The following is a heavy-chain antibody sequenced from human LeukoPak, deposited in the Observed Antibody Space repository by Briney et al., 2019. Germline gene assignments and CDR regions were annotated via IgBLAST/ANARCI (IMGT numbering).Heavy chain of an antibody. CDR3: ARYCSSTSCYGPLSD. Sequence: ASVKVSCKASGYSFTSNVISWVRQAPGQGLEWMGWISAYNGNTNYAQKLQGRVTMTTDTSTSTAYMELRSLRSDDTAVYYCARYCSSTSCYGPLSDWGQGTLVTVSS. J-gene: IGHJ4*02. CDR1: GYSFTSNV. D-gene: IGHD2-2*01. CDR2: ISAYNGNT. V-gene: IGHV1-18*01.